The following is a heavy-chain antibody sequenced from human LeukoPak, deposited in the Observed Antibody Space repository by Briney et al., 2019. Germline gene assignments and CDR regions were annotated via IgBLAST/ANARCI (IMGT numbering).Heavy chain of an antibody. J-gene: IGHJ4*02. Sequence: SETLSLTCAVYGGSFSGYYWSWIRQLPGKGLEWIGEINHSGSTNYNPSLKSRVTISVDTSKNQFSLKLSSVTAADTAVYYCARARYSSSPGFDYWGQGTLVTVSS. CDR3: ARARYSSSPGFDY. CDR1: GGSFSGYY. D-gene: IGHD6-6*01. CDR2: INHSGST. V-gene: IGHV4-34*01.